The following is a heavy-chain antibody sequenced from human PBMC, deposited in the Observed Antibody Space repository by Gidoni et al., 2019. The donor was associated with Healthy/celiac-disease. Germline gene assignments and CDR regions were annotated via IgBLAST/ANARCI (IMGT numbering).Heavy chain of an antibody. Sequence: QVQLVQSGAEVKKPGSSVKVSCKASGGTFSSYTISWVRQAPGQGLEWMGRIIPILGIANYAQKFQGRVTITADKSTSTAYMELSSLRSEDTAVYYCARNRGAEAYYYYGMDVWGQGTTVTVSS. CDR3: ARNRGAEAYYYYGMDV. CDR2: IIPILGIA. J-gene: IGHJ6*02. D-gene: IGHD3-16*01. CDR1: GGTFSSYT. V-gene: IGHV1-69*02.